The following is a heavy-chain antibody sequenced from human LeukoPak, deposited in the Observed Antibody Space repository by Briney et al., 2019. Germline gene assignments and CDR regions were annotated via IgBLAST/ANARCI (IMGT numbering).Heavy chain of an antibody. Sequence: GASVKVSCKASGGTFSSYAISWVRQAPGQGLEWMGRIIPILGIANYAQKFQGRVTVTADKATSTAYMELSSLRSEDTAVYYCARGPSSPLWGQGTLVTVSS. V-gene: IGHV1-69*04. CDR2: IIPILGIA. J-gene: IGHJ4*02. D-gene: IGHD6-6*01. CDR3: ARGPSSPL. CDR1: GGTFSSYA.